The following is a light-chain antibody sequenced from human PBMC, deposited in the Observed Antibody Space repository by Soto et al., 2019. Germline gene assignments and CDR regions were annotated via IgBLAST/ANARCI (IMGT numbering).Light chain of an antibody. V-gene: IGKV3-20*01. CDR3: QQYGNSPQT. Sequence: EIVLTQSPGTLSLSPGETATLSCRASESVANNYVCWYQQRHGQAARLLIYGASLRATGIPDRFSGSGPGTHFTLTISRLEDEDFAVYCCQQYGNSPQTFGQGTRVEIK. J-gene: IGKJ1*01. CDR2: GAS. CDR1: ESVANNY.